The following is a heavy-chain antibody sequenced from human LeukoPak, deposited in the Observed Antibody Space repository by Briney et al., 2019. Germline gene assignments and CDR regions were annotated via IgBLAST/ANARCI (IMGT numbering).Heavy chain of an antibody. V-gene: IGHV1-2*02. CDR1: GYTFTGYY. D-gene: IGHD1-1*01. Sequence: ASVKVSCKASGYTFTGYYIHWVRQAPGKGREWMGWINPDSGGTNYAQKFQGRVTMTRDTSTSTAYMELSRLRSDDTAVYYCARDRGNDNFSDYWGQGTLVTVSS. CDR2: INPDSGGT. CDR3: ARDRGNDNFSDY. J-gene: IGHJ4*02.